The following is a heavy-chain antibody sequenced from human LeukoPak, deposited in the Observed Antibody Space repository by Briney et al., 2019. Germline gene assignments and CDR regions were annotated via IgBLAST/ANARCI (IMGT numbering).Heavy chain of an antibody. Sequence: SETLSLTCNVSGDSVSSVYWSWIRQPPGKGLEWIGYIYYNGYTDYNPSLKSRVTVSVDTSKNQLSLHMSSVTASDSAIYYCARHRRNLNEDRFREGEPNFDYWGQGTLVTVSS. V-gene: IGHV4-59*08. CDR2: IYYNGYT. J-gene: IGHJ4*02. D-gene: IGHD1-14*01. CDR1: GDSVSSVY. CDR3: ARHRRNLNEDRFREGEPNFDY.